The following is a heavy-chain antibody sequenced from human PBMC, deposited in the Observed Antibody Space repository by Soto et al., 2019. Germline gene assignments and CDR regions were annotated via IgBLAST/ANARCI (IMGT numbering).Heavy chain of an antibody. CDR1: RYTFISYD. CDR2: MNLKSGNT. CDR3: ARGQEVCWNAEQVGLHGLDC. J-gene: IGHJ6*04. Sequence: QVQLVQAGAEVKKSGASVKVSCKASRYTFISYDINWVRQATGQGLEWMGWMNLKSGNTGYSQKFQGRIPMTSNTSTNTPHTELPSRRSEYTAVYSCARGQEVCWNAEQVGLHGLDCGGTETTLTVSS. V-gene: IGHV1-8*01. D-gene: IGHD1-1*01.